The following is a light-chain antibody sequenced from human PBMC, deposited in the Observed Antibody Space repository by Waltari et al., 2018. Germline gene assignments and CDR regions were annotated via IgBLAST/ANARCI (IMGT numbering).Light chain of an antibody. CDR2: KAS. Sequence: DIQMTQSPSTLSASVGDRVTITCRASQSISSWLAWYQQKPGKAPKLLIYKASSLESGVPSRFSGSGSGTEFTLTISSLQPDDFATYYCQQYNSYLPTFGQGTKLEIK. CDR1: QSISSW. J-gene: IGKJ2*01. V-gene: IGKV1-5*03. CDR3: QQYNSYLPT.